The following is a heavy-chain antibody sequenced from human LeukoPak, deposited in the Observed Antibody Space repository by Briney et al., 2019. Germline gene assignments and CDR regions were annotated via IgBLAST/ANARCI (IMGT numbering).Heavy chain of an antibody. CDR3: ARDFSFYEDY. Sequence: GGSLRLSCAASGFTFSSYGMHWVRQAPGKGLEWVAVIWYDGSRKYYADSVKGRFTISRDSSENTLYLQMNSLTAEDTAVCYCARDFSFYEDYWGQGTLVTVSS. D-gene: IGHD3-3*01. CDR2: IWYDGSRK. CDR1: GFTFSSYG. V-gene: IGHV3-33*01. J-gene: IGHJ4*02.